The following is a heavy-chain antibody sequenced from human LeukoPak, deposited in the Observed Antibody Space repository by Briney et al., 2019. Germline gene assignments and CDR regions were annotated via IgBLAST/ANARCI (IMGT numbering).Heavy chain of an antibody. CDR3: ARDLKLSIAAAPFVDY. D-gene: IGHD6-13*01. Sequence: SETLSLTCTVSGGSISSSSYYWGWIRQPPGKGLEWIGSIYYSGSTYYNPSLKSRVTISVDTSKNQFSLKLSSVTAADTAVYYCARDLKLSIAAAPFVDYWGQGTLVAVSS. CDR1: GGSISSSSYY. V-gene: IGHV4-39*07. CDR2: IYYSGST. J-gene: IGHJ4*02.